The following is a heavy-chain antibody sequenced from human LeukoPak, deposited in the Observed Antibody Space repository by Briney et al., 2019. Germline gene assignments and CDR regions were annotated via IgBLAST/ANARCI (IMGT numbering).Heavy chain of an antibody. V-gene: IGHV4-39*07. CDR2: IYYSGST. Sequence: KPSETLSLTCTVSGGSISSSSYYWGWIRQPPGKGLEWIGSIYYSGSTYYNPSLKSRVTISVDTSKNQFSLKLSSVTAADTAVYYCARDYGSRVFDYWGQGTLVTVSS. CDR3: ARDYGSRVFDY. CDR1: GGSISSSSYY. J-gene: IGHJ4*02. D-gene: IGHD6-13*01.